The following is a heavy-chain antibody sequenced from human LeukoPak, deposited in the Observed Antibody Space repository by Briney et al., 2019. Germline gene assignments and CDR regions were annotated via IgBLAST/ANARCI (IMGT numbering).Heavy chain of an antibody. CDR2: ISYDGSNK. J-gene: IGHJ4*02. V-gene: IGHV3-30-3*01. D-gene: IGHD6-19*01. CDR3: ARSDSSGWPSAV. Sequence: GGSLRLSCAASGFTFSSYAIHWVRQAPGKGLEWVAVISYDGSNKYYADSVKGRFTISRDNSKNTLYLQMNSLRAEDTAVYYCARSDSSGWPSAVWGQGTLVTVSS. CDR1: GFTFSSYA.